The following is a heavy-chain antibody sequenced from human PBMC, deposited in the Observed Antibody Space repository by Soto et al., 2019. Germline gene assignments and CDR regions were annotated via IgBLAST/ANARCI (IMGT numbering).Heavy chain of an antibody. V-gene: IGHV4-39*01. CDR2: IYSSENT. CDR1: GGSVSSSSYS. Sequence: SETLSLTCTVSGGSVSSSSYSWGWIRQSPGKGLEWIGTIYSSENTYYNPSLLSRVTISVDTSKNQFSLKLSSVTAADTAVYYCARGGKYQLEGYYYGMDVWGQGTTVPVYS. J-gene: IGHJ6*02. CDR3: ARGGKYQLEGYYYGMDV. D-gene: IGHD2-2*01.